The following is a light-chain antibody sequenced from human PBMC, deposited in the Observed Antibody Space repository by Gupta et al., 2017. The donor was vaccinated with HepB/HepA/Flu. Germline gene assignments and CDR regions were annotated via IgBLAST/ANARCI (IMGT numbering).Light chain of an antibody. Sequence: DVVLTQSPLSLPVTLGQPASISCRSSQSLLYCDGNPYVSWLQQRPGQSPRRLNYKVTNRDSGVPDRCSGRGSGTDFTLKSSRVEAEDVVVYYCKQGTHSWTFGQGTKLEIK. CDR2: KVT. CDR1: QSLLYCDGNPY. J-gene: IGKJ1*01. CDR3: KQGTHSWT. V-gene: IGKV2-30*01.